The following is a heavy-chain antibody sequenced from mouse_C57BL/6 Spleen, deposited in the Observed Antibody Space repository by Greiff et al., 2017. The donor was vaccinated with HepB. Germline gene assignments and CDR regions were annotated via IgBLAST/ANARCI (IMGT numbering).Heavy chain of an antibody. J-gene: IGHJ3*01. CDR3: ARADYYGSRAY. CDR2: INPNNGDT. Sequence: VQLQHSGPELVKPGASVKISCKASGYTFTDYYMNWVKQSHGKSLEWIGDINPNNGDTNYNGKFKGKATLTADKSSSTAYMQLSSLTSEDSAVYFCARADYYGSRAYWGQGTLVTVSA. CDR1: GYTFTDYY. D-gene: IGHD1-1*01. V-gene: IGHV1-26*01.